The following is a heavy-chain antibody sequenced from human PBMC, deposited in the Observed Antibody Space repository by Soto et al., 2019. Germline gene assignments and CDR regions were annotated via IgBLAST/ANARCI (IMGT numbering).Heavy chain of an antibody. J-gene: IGHJ6*02. CDR3: AKEWSCGMDV. CDR2: ISGSAGTT. Sequence: GGSLRLSCSASGFTFSSYSMSWVRQAPGKGLEWVSSISGSAGTTYYADSVKGHFTISRDNSKSTLYLQLNSLRAEDTAVYYCAKEWSCGMDVWGQGTTVTVSS. V-gene: IGHV3-23*01. D-gene: IGHD2-15*01. CDR1: GFTFSSYS.